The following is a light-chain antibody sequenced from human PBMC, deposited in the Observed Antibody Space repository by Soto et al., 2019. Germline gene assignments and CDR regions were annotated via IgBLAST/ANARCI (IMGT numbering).Light chain of an antibody. CDR2: KAS. V-gene: IGKV1-5*03. Sequence: DIQMTQSPSTLSASVGDRVTITCRASQSISSWLAWYQQKPGKAPKLLIYKASILESGVPSRFSGSGSGTEFILTISSLQPDDFATYYCQQYNSYSRTFGQGTKLEIK. CDR3: QQYNSYSRT. J-gene: IGKJ2*01. CDR1: QSISSW.